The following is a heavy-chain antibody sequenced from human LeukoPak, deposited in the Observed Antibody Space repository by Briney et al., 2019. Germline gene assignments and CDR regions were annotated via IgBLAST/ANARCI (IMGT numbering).Heavy chain of an antibody. CDR3: ARDLIGMDV. Sequence: GGSLRLSCAASGFTFSSYAVHWVRQTPGKGLEWVAVITYDGNNKNYADSVKGRFTISRDNSKNTVYLQMNSLRVEDTAVYYCARDLIGMDVWGQGTTVTVSS. D-gene: IGHD3-16*01. CDR1: GFTFSSYA. V-gene: IGHV3-30-3*01. J-gene: IGHJ6*02. CDR2: ITYDGNNK.